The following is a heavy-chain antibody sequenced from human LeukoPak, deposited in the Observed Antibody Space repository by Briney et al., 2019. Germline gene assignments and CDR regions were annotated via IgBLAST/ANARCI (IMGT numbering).Heavy chain of an antibody. D-gene: IGHD1-1*01. J-gene: IGHJ4*02. CDR1: NGSISTYY. CDR3: AGSVPAPKEFAF. Sequence: PSETLSLTCTVSNGSISTYYWSWTRQPPGKGLEWIGYIYSGGTTNSNPSLKSRVTISLDTSKNQFSLKLSSVTAADTAVYYCAGSVPAPKEFAFWGQGTLVTVSS. CDR2: IYSGGTT. V-gene: IGHV4-4*09.